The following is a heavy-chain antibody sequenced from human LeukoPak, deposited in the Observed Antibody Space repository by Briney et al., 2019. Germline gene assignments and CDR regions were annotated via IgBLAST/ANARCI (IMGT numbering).Heavy chain of an antibody. V-gene: IGHV4-4*02. Sequence: SETLSLTCAVSGGSISSSNWWSWVRQPPGKGLEWIGEIYHSGSTNYNPSLKSRVTISVDKSKNQFSLKLSSVTAADTAVYYCAREVDTAIFVWFDPWGQGTLVTVSS. CDR3: AREVDTAIFVWFDP. CDR2: IYHSGST. CDR1: GGSISSSNW. J-gene: IGHJ5*02. D-gene: IGHD5-18*01.